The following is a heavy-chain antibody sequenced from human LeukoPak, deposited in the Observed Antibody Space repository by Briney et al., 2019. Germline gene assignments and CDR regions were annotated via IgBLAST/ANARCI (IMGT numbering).Heavy chain of an antibody. D-gene: IGHD3-16*01. CDR3: ASRPLYYDYVWGSYY. J-gene: IGHJ4*02. V-gene: IGHV4-34*01. Sequence: GSLRLSCAASGFTFSSYAMSWVRQPPGKGLEWIGEINHSGSTNYNPSLKSRVTISVDTSKNQFSLKLSSVTAADTAVYYCASRPLYYDYVWGSYYWGQGTLVTVSS. CDR2: INHSGST. CDR1: GFTFSSYA.